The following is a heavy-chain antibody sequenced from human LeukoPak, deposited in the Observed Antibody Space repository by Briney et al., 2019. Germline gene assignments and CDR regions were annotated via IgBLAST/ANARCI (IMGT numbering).Heavy chain of an antibody. Sequence: GGSLRLSCAASGFTFSSYWMSWVRQAPGKGLEWVANIKQDGSEKYYVDSVKGRFTISRDNAKNSLYLQMNSLRAEDTAVYYCAKDGSWGPAAIGDYWGQGTLVTVSS. J-gene: IGHJ4*02. D-gene: IGHD2-2*02. CDR3: AKDGSWGPAAIGDY. CDR2: IKQDGSEK. V-gene: IGHV3-7*01. CDR1: GFTFSSYW.